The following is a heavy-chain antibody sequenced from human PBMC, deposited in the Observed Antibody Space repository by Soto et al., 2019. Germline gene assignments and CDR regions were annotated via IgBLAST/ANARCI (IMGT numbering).Heavy chain of an antibody. Sequence: GSLRLSCAASGFTFSSYSMNWVRQAPGKGLEWVSSITGSSSYIYYADSVKGRFTISRDNAKNSLYLQMNSLRAEDTAVYFCTKPRSSFQWPPFDPWGHGTVVTVSS. J-gene: IGHJ5*02. V-gene: IGHV3-21*01. CDR2: ITGSSSYI. CDR3: TKPRSSFQWPPFDP. D-gene: IGHD6-19*01. CDR1: GFTFSSYS.